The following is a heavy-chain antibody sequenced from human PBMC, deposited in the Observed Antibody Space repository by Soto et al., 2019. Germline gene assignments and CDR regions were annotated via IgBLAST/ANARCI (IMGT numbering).Heavy chain of an antibody. J-gene: IGHJ4*02. D-gene: IGHD6-25*01. Sequence: EVQLVQSGAEVKKPGESLRISCKGSGYSFTNYWITWVRQMPGKGLEWMGRIDPSDSYSNYSPSLQGHVSVSADKSMSTAYLQWSSLKASDTAMYYCAREAAAGGFDYWGQGTLVAVSS. V-gene: IGHV5-10-1*01. CDR2: IDPSDSYS. CDR3: AREAAAGGFDY. CDR1: GYSFTNYW.